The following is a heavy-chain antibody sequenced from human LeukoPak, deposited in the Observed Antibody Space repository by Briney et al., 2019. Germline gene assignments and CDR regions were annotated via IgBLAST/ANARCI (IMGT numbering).Heavy chain of an antibody. J-gene: IGHJ4*02. CDR3: ARYYVWGSYRPYYFDY. CDR1: GFTFSSYA. V-gene: IGHV3-23*01. D-gene: IGHD3-16*02. Sequence: PGGSLRLSCAASGFTFSSYAMSWVRQAPGKGLEWVSAISGSGGSTYYADSVKGRFTISRDNSKNTLYLQMNSLRAEDTAVYYCARYYVWGSYRPYYFDYWGQGTLVTVSS. CDR2: ISGSGGST.